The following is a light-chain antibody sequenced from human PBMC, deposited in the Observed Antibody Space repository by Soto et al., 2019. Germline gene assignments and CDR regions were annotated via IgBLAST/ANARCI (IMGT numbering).Light chain of an antibody. CDR1: QTISNY. J-gene: IGKJ5*01. V-gene: IGKV1-39*01. CDR2: TAS. CDR3: QQSYATPRD. Sequence: IQMTQSPSSLSASVGDRVTITCRTSQTISNYLNWYQQKPGRAPKLLIYTASRLESGVPSRFSGSGSGTDFILTISSLQPEDFATYYCQQSYATPRDFGQGTRLEIK.